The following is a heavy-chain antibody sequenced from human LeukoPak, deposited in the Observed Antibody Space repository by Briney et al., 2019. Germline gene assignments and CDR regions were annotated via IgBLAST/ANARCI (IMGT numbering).Heavy chain of an antibody. V-gene: IGHV1-2*02. CDR1: GYTFTGYY. CDR2: INANSGGT. CDR3: AGDGHGGNSFDY. D-gene: IGHD4-23*01. Sequence: ASVKVSCKASGYTFTGYYMHWVRQAPGQGLEWMGWINANSGGTDYAQKFQDRVTMTRDTSISTAYMEPSRLRSDDTAVYYCAGDGHGGNSFDYWGQGTLVTVSS. J-gene: IGHJ4*02.